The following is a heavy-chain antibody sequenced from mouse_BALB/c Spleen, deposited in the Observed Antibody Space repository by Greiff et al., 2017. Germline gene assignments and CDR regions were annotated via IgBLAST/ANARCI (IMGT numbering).Heavy chain of an antibody. CDR2: IDPANGNT. V-gene: IGHV14-3*02. Sequence: VQLQQSGAELVKPGASVKLSCTASGFNIKDTYMHWVKQRPEQGLEWIGRIDPANGNTKYDPKFQGKATITADTSSNTAYLQLSSLTSEDTAVYYCARSGYDGSGMDYWGQGTSVTVSS. CDR1: GFNIKDTY. J-gene: IGHJ4*01. CDR3: ARSGYDGSGMDY. D-gene: IGHD2-14*01.